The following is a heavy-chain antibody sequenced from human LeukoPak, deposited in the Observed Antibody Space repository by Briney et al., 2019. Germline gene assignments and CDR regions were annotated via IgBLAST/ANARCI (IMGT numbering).Heavy chain of an antibody. CDR2: ISQSGST. Sequence: SGTLSLTCAVSGGSISSSNWWSWVRRPPEKGLEWIGEISQSGSTNYNPPLKSRVTMSVDKSKNQFSLKLTSVTAADTAVYYCARAGRYYDSTGYYWYFDFWGQGTLVTVSS. CDR3: ARAGRYYDSTGYYWYFDF. V-gene: IGHV4-4*02. D-gene: IGHD3-22*01. J-gene: IGHJ4*02. CDR1: GGSISSSNW.